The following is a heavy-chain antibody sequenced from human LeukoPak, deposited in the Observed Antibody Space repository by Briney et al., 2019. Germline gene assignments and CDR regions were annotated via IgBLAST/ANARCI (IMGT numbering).Heavy chain of an antibody. CDR3: ASVRGYSSGWYASGFDP. V-gene: IGHV4-39*07. CDR1: GGSITSSSYY. CDR2: IYYSGRT. Sequence: SETLSLTCTVSGGSITSSSYYWGWLRQPPGTGPEWVGSIYYSGRTNYNPSLTSRATISLDTSKNQFSLKLTSVTAADTAVYYCASVRGYSSGWYASGFDPWGQGTLVTVSS. J-gene: IGHJ5*02. D-gene: IGHD6-19*01.